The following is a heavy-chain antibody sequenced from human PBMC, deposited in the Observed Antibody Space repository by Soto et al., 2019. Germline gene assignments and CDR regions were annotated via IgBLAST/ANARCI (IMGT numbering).Heavy chain of an antibody. Sequence: PGESLKISCKASGYSFTSYWIAWVRQMPGKGLEWMGIIYPGDSDTRYSPSFQGQVTISADKSISTAFLQWDSLKASDTAMYYCARRDVDYYSRHFDYWGQGTPVTVSS. CDR3: ARRDVDYYSRHFDY. J-gene: IGHJ4*02. D-gene: IGHD3-22*01. CDR2: IYPGDSDT. V-gene: IGHV5-51*01. CDR1: GYSFTSYW.